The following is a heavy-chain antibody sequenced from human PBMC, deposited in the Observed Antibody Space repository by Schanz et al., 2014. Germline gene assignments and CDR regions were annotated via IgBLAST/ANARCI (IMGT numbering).Heavy chain of an antibody. CDR1: GASTRGYY. D-gene: IGHD1-1*01. CDR3: ARDRGTGERYFDH. Sequence: QVQMQESGPGLMRPSETLSLTCTVAGASTRGYYWTWIRRTPQHGLQWIGYVYYSGSTSYNPSLESGVSISLDASKNQFFLRLQSVTAADTGVSYCARDRGTGERYFDHWGQGILVTVSS. CDR2: VYYSGST. V-gene: IGHV4-59*01. J-gene: IGHJ4*02.